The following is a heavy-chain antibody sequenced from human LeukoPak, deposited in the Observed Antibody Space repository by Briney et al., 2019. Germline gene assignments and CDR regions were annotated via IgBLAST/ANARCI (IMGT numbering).Heavy chain of an antibody. V-gene: IGHV3-74*01. J-gene: IGHJ4*02. CDR1: GFTFSSYW. D-gene: IGHD2-15*01. CDR3: VSSYCSGGSCYSASGY. CDR2: INNDGSST. Sequence: GGSLRLSCAASGFTFSSYWMHWVRQAAGEGLVWVSRINNDGSSTSYADSGKGRFTISRDNAKNTLYLQMNSLRAEDTAVYYCVSSYCSGGSCYSASGYWGQGTLVTVSS.